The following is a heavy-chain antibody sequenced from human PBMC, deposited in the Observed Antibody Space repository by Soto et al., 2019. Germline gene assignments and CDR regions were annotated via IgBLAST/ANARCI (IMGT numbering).Heavy chain of an antibody. CDR2: IIPILGIA. CDR3: ARDDPHTPNWFDP. Sequence: QVQLVQSGAEVKKPGSSVKVSCKASGGTFSSYTISWVRQAPGQGLEWMGRIIPILGIANYAQKFQGRVTITADKSTSTAYMELSSLRSEDTAVYYCARDDPHTPNWFDPWGQGTLVTVSS. J-gene: IGHJ5*02. V-gene: IGHV1-69*08. CDR1: GGTFSSYT.